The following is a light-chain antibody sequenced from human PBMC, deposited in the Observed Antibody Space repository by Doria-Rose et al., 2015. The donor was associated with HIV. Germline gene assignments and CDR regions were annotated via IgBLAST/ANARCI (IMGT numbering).Light chain of an antibody. CDR3: QQYENLPLT. CDR2: DAS. J-gene: IGKJ4*01. CDR1: QDINTC. Sequence: ASVGDRVTISCQASQDINTCLNWYQQKPGKAPKLLIYDASILETGVPSRFSGSGSVTDFNFTVSSLQPEDIATYYCQQYENLPLTFGGGTKIEI. V-gene: IGKV1-33*01.